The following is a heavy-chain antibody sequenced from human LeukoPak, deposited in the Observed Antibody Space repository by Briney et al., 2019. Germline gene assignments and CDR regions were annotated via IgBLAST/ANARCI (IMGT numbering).Heavy chain of an antibody. Sequence: PSETLSLTCTVSGGSISSSSYYWGWIRQPPGKGLEWIGSIYYSGSTYYNPSLKSRVTISVDTSKNQFSLKLSSVTAADTAVYYCATLAQNTGDLEWLFYYYYMDVWGKGTTVTVSS. J-gene: IGHJ6*03. CDR1: GGSISSSSYY. CDR2: IYYSGST. V-gene: IGHV4-39*01. CDR3: ATLAQNTGDLEWLFYYYYMDV. D-gene: IGHD3-3*01.